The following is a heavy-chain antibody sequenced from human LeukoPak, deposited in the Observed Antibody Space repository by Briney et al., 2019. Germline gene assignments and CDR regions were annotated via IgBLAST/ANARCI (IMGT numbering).Heavy chain of an antibody. V-gene: IGHV3-9*01. D-gene: IGHD3-10*01. J-gene: IGHJ4*02. CDR2: ISWNSGSI. CDR1: GFTFDDYA. CDR3: AKSRMVRGMDHDFDY. Sequence: PGGSLRLSCAASGFTFDDYAMHWVRQAPGKGLEWVSGISWNSGSIGYADSAKGRFTISRDNAKNSLYLQMNSLRAEDTALYYCAKSRMVRGMDHDFDYWGQGTLVTVSS.